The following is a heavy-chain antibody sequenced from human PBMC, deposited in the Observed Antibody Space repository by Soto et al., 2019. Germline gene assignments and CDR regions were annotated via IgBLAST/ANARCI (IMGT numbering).Heavy chain of an antibody. CDR1: GFTFSGSA. J-gene: IGHJ6*02. CDR2: IRSKANSYAT. V-gene: IGHV3-73*01. D-gene: IGHD1-1*01. CDR3: TRPGGSPGIYYYYYGMDV. Sequence: GGSLRLSCAASGFTFSGSAMHWVRQASGKGLEWVGRIRSKANSYATAYAASVKGRFTISRDDSKNTAYLQMNSLKPEDTAVYYCTRPGGSPGIYYYYYGMDVWGQGTTVTVSS.